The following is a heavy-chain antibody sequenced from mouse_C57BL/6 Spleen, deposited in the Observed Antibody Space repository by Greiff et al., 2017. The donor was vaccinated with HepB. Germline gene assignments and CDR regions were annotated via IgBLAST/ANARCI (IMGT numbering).Heavy chain of an antibody. CDR3: ARSVYDYDTSFDY. J-gene: IGHJ2*01. V-gene: IGHV1-4*01. D-gene: IGHD2-4*01. Sequence: QVQLKESGAELARPGASVKMSCKASGYTFTSYTMHWVKQRPGQGLEWIGYINPSSGYTKYNQKFKDKATLTADKSSSTAYMQLSSLTSEDSAVYYCARSVYDYDTSFDYWGQGTTLTVSS. CDR2: INPSSGYT. CDR1: GYTFTSYT.